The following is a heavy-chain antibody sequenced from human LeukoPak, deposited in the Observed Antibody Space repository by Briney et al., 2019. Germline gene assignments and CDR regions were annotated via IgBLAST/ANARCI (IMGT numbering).Heavy chain of an antibody. D-gene: IGHD3-3*01. CDR1: GFTVSSNY. J-gene: IGHJ4*02. Sequence: GGPLRLSCAASGFTVSSNYMSWVRQAPGKGLEWVSGISGSGGRTFYADSVKGRFTNSRDNYKNTLDLQMNSLRAEDTAVYYCAKDGSGSIFGVAYFDYWGQGILVTVSS. CDR3: AKDGSGSIFGVAYFDY. CDR2: ISGSGGRT. V-gene: IGHV3-23*01.